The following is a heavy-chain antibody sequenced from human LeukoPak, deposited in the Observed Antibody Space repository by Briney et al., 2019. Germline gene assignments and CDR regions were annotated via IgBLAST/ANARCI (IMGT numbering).Heavy chain of an antibody. CDR3: AKDGGLWVSAHWGDS. CDR1: GFTFSSYT. CDR2: ITTSDGNT. Sequence: GVSLRLSCAASGFTFSSYTMSWVRQAPGKGLEWVSTITTSDGNTYYADSAKGRFTVSGDNSKNTLFLQMNSLRAEDTAVYYCAKDGGLWVSAHWGDSWGRGTLVTVSS. J-gene: IGHJ4*02. V-gene: IGHV3-23*01. D-gene: IGHD7-27*01.